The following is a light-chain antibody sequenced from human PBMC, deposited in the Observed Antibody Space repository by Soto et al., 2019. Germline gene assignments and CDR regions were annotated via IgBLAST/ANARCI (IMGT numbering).Light chain of an antibody. V-gene: IGLV1-44*01. CDR3: AAWDDSLNGPYV. CDR1: SSNIGSFT. J-gene: IGLJ1*01. Sequence: QSVLSQPPSASGTPGQRVTISCSGSSSNIGSFTVSWYQQLPGRASKLLIYSTSQRSSGVPDRFSGSKSGTSASLAISGLQSEDEAEYYCAAWDDSLNGPYVFGTGTKVTVL. CDR2: STS.